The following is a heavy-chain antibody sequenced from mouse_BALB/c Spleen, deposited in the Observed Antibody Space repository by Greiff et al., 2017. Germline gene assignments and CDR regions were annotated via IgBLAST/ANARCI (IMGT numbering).Heavy chain of an antibody. CDR1: GFTFSSFG. CDR3: ARGNYGSSPWFAY. CDR2: ISSGSSTI. J-gene: IGHJ3*01. V-gene: IGHV5-17*02. Sequence: EVKVVESGGGLVQPGGSRKLSCAASGFTFSSFGMHWVRQAPEKGLEWVAYISSGSSTIYYADTVKGRFTISRDNPKNTLFLQMTILRSEDTAMYYCARGNYGSSPWFAYWGQGTLVTVSA. D-gene: IGHD1-1*01.